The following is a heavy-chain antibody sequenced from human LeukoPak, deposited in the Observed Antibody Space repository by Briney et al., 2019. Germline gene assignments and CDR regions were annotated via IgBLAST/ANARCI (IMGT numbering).Heavy chain of an antibody. CDR3: ARADIVVVVAALYAFDI. J-gene: IGHJ3*02. D-gene: IGHD2-15*01. Sequence: SETLSLTCAVYGGSFSGYYWSWIRQHPGEGLKWIGYIYYSGSTSYNPSLKSRVTISVDTSKNQFSLKLSSVTAADTAVYYCARADIVVVVAALYAFDIWGQGTMVTVSS. CDR1: GGSFSGYY. CDR2: IYYSGST. V-gene: IGHV4-34*01.